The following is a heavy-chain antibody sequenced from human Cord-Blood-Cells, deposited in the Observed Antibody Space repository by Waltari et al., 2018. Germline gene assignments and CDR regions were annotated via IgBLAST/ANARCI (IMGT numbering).Heavy chain of an antibody. J-gene: IGHJ5*02. V-gene: IGHV4-34*01. CDR1: GGSFSGYY. CDR2: INHSGST. D-gene: IGHD2-15*01. Sequence: QVQLQQWGAGLLKPSETLSLTCAVYGGSFSGYYWSWIRQPPGKGLEWIGEINHSGSTNCHPSLKSRITTSVDTSKNQFSLKLSSVTAADTAVYYCARGRRKQSVVVVAATPLGAWCDPWGQGTLVTVSS. CDR3: ARGRRKQSVVVVAATPLGAWCDP.